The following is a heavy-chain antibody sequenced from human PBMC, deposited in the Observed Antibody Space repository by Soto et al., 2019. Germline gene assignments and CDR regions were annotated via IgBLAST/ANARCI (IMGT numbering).Heavy chain of an antibody. V-gene: IGHV4-30-4*01. CDR3: ARASPVVTDV. Sequence: QVQLQESGPGLVKPSQTLSLTCTVSGGSISSGDYYWSWIRQPPRKRLEWIGSIYYSGSTYYNPSIKSRVTISVDTAKNQFSLKLSSVTAADTAVYYCARASPVVTDVWGQGTTVTVSS. D-gene: IGHD5-18*01. CDR2: IYYSGST. J-gene: IGHJ6*02. CDR1: GGSISSGDYY.